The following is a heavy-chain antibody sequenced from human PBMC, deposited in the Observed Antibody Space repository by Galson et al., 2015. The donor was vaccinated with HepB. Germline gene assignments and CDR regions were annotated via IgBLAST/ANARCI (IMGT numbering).Heavy chain of an antibody. Sequence: SLRLSCAASGFTFSNAWMNWVRQAPGKGLEWVGRIKSKTDGGTTDYAAPVKGRFTISRDDSKNTLYLQMNSLKTEDTAVYYCTTEPTYYYDSEKGYWGQGTLVTVSS. CDR1: GFTFSNAW. D-gene: IGHD3-22*01. J-gene: IGHJ4*02. CDR3: TTEPTYYYDSEKGY. CDR2: IKSKTDGGTT. V-gene: IGHV3-15*07.